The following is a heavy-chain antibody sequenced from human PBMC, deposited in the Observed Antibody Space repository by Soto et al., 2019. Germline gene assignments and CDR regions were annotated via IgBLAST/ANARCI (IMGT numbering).Heavy chain of an antibody. D-gene: IGHD1-26*01. V-gene: IGHV3-30*18. J-gene: IGHJ4*02. CDR3: AKDGVGAIWVFDY. CDR2: ISYDGSNK. Sequence: GGSLRLSCAASGFTFSSYGMHWVRQAPGKGLEWVAVISYDGSNKYYADSVKGRFTISRDNSKNTLYLQMNSLRAEDTAVYYCAKDGVGAIWVFDYWGQGTLVTVSS. CDR1: GFTFSSYG.